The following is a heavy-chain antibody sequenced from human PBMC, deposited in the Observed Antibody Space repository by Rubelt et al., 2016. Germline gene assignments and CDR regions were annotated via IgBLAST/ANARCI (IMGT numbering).Heavy chain of an antibody. CDR2: IKSKTDGGTT. Sequence: APGKGLEWVGRIKSKTDGGTTDYAAPVKGRFTISRDDSKNTLYLQMNSLKTEDTAVYYCTTDPLWGELLDLDAFDIWGQGTMVTVSS. CDR3: TTDPLWGELLDLDAFDI. D-gene: IGHD1-26*01. V-gene: IGHV3-15*07. J-gene: IGHJ3*02.